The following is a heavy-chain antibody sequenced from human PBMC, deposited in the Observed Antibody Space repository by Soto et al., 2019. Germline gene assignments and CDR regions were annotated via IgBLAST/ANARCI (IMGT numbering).Heavy chain of an antibody. Sequence: EASVKVSCKASGYSFTTYYIHWVRQAPGQGLEWMGIIDPSSGSAGYAQKFQVSVTMTRDTPTSTFYMELRSLRSEDTAMYYCASPGYMSGWYGGIWG. CDR2: IDPSSGSA. CDR1: GYSFTTYY. V-gene: IGHV1-46*01. D-gene: IGHD6-19*01. CDR3: ASPGYMSGWYGGI. J-gene: IGHJ3*02.